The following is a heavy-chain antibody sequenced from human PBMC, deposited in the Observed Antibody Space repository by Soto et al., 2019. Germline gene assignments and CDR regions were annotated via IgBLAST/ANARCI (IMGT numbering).Heavy chain of an antibody. CDR3: ARVVSAGVDY. CDR2: MQPSTGRT. D-gene: IGHD1-26*01. Sequence: QVQLVKSGAEVREPGDSVKVSCKASGYSFTSLDINWVRQTAGQGLEWMGWMQPSTGRTGYAQKFQGRVTMTRDTSINTAYMELTTLTSDDTAFYYCARVVSAGVDYWGQGTLVTVSS. CDR1: GYSFTSLD. V-gene: IGHV1-8*01. J-gene: IGHJ4*02.